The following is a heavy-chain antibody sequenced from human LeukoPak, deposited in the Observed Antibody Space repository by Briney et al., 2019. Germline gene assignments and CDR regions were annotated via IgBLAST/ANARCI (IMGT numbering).Heavy chain of an antibody. V-gene: IGHV4-59*08. CDR3: AKNHARNTVDL. D-gene: IGHD1-14*01. CDR1: GGSISSYY. Sequence: SETLSLTCTVSGGSISSYYWSWIRQPPGKGLEWIAYISDIGSINYNPSLKSRVTISLDTSKNQFSLQLSSVTAADTAVYYCAKNHARNTVDLGGEGTLLTLSS. J-gene: IGHJ4*02. CDR2: ISDIGSI.